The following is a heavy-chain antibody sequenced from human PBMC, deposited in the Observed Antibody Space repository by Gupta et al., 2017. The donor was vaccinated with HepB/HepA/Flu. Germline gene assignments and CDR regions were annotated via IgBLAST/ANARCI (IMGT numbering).Heavy chain of an antibody. CDR1: GFTFSSYA. V-gene: IGHV3-23*01. CDR2: ISGSGGST. D-gene: IGHD1-26*01. Sequence: EVLLLESGGGLVQPGGSLRLSCAASGFTFSSYAMSWVRQAPGKGLEWVSAISGSGGSTYYADSVKGRFTISRDNSKNTLYLQMNSLRAEDTAVYYCAKNSGSYSFLLYYWGQGTLVTVSS. CDR3: AKNSGSYSFLLYY. J-gene: IGHJ4*02.